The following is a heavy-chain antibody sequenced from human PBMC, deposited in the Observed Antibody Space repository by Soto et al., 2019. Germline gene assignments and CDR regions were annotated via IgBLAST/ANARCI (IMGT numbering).Heavy chain of an antibody. CDR3: ARVGCSSTTCPFDY. Sequence: EVQLVESGGGLEQRGGSLRLSCAASGFTFSYYEMTWVRQAPGKGLEWISYISTSGSDIYYADSVMGRFTISRDNAKNSLYLHMNSLRAEDTAVYYCARVGCSSTTCPFDYWGPGTLVTVSS. D-gene: IGHD2-2*01. CDR1: GFTFSYYE. V-gene: IGHV3-48*03. J-gene: IGHJ4*02. CDR2: ISTSGSDI.